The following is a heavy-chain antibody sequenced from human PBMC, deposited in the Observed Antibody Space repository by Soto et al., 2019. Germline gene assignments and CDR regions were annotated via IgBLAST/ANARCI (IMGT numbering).Heavy chain of an antibody. Sequence: PSETLSLTCTVSGGSISSGDYYWSWIRQPPGKGLEWIGYIYYSGSTYYNPSLKRRVTISVDTSKNQFSLRLSSVTAADTAVYYCAKGGGGTTAIVATRDYYDGMDVWSQGTTVTVPS. V-gene: IGHV4-30-4*01. CDR1: GGSISSGDYY. J-gene: IGHJ6*02. D-gene: IGHD1-7*01. CDR2: IYYSGST. CDR3: AKGGGGTTAIVATRDYYDGMDV.